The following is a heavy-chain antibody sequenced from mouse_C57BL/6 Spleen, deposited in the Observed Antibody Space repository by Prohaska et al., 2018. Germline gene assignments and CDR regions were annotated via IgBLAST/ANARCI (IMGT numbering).Heavy chain of an antibody. CDR2: IDPNRGGT. Sequence: QVQLQQPGAELVKPGASVKLSCKASGYTFTSYWMHWVKQRPGRGLEWIGRIDPNRGGTKYNEKFKSKATLTVDKPSSTAYMQLSSLTSEDSAVYYCARRGLRSAMDYWGQGTSVTVSS. CDR1: GYTFTSYW. CDR3: ARRGLRSAMDY. J-gene: IGHJ4*01. V-gene: IGHV1-72*01. D-gene: IGHD1-1*01.